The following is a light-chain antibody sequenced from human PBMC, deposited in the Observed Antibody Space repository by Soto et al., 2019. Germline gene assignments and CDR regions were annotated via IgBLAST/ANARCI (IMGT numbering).Light chain of an antibody. CDR1: SSDVGGYNS. J-gene: IGLJ1*01. CDR3: SSYRSSSTPYYV. V-gene: IGLV2-14*03. Sequence: QSVLTQPASVSGSPGQSITISCTGTSSDVGGYNSVSWYQQHPGKAPKLMIYEVSNRSSGVSNRFSGSKSGNTASLTISGLQAEDESDYYCSSYRSSSTPYYVFGTGTKVTVL. CDR2: EVS.